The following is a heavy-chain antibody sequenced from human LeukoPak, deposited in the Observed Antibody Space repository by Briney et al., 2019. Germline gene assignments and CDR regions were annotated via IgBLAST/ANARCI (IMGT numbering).Heavy chain of an antibody. J-gene: IGHJ3*02. CDR2: IYYSGST. Sequence: PSETLSLACPVSDGSISSYYWSWIRQPPGKGLEWIGYIYYSGSTNYNPSLKSRVTISVDTSKNQFSLKLSSVTAADTAVYYCARINYYDSSGYYTEPAFDIWGQGTMVTVSS. CDR3: ARINYYDSSGYYTEPAFDI. CDR1: DGSISSYY. D-gene: IGHD3-22*01. V-gene: IGHV4-59*01.